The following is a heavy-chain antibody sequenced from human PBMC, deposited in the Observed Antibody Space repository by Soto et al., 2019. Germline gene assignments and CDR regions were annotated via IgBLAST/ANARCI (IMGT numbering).Heavy chain of an antibody. CDR1: GGSFGNHA. Sequence: SVKVSCKASGGSFGNHAISWVRQAPGQGPEWMGGIIPISGTRNYAQKFRDRVTITADESMTTAYMELSSLRSEDSAVYYCARGPDRSGFYLFDFWGQGTLVTVSS. CDR2: IIPISGTR. D-gene: IGHD3-22*01. CDR3: ARGPDRSGFYLFDF. J-gene: IGHJ4*02. V-gene: IGHV1-69*13.